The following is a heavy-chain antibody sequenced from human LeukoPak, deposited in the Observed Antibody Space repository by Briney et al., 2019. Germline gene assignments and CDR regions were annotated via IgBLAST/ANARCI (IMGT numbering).Heavy chain of an antibody. V-gene: IGHV4-4*02. D-gene: IGHD6-13*01. Sequence: PSETLSLTCAASGGSISNITNSNWWSWVRQPPGKGLEWIGEIYHSGSTNYNPSLKSRVTISVDKSKNQFSLKLSSVTAADTAVYYCARGPVIRAGSSWTVPWDYWGQGTLVTVSS. CDR3: ARGPVIRAGSSWTVPWDY. CDR1: GGSISNITNSNW. J-gene: IGHJ4*02. CDR2: IYHSGST.